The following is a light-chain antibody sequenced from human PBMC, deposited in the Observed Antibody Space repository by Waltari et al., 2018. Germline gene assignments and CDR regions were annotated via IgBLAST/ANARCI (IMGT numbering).Light chain of an antibody. CDR2: RNN. Sequence: ATPGQRVIISCSGSRSNLGSSYLYWYQQLPGTAPKRLIYRNNERPSGVSDRFSASKSGTSASLVISGLRSEDEAVYYCASWDDSHYVFGPGTTVTVL. J-gene: IGLJ1*01. CDR3: ASWDDSHYV. V-gene: IGLV1-47*01. CDR1: RSNLGSSY.